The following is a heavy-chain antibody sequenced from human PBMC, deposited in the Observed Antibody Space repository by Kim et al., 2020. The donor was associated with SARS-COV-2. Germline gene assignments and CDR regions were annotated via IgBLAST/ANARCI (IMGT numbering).Heavy chain of an antibody. CDR3: ARVSPETAARRVFFDY. CDR2: IYYSGST. D-gene: IGHD6-6*01. V-gene: IGHV4-59*13. J-gene: IGHJ4*02. CDR1: GGSISSYS. Sequence: SETLSLTCTVSGGSISSYSWSWIRQPPGKGLEWIGYIYYSGSTNYNPSLKSRVTISVDTSKNQFSLKLTSVTAADTAVYYCARVSPETAARRVFFDYWGQGTLVTVSS.